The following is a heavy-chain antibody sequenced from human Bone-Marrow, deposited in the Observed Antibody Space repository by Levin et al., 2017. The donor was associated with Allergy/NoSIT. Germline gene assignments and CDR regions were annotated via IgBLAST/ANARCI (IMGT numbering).Heavy chain of an antibody. D-gene: IGHD2-2*01. CDR3: TTVGGYCSSPSCSAAYYYYFMGV. J-gene: IGHJ6*03. V-gene: IGHV3-15*01. Sequence: SGGSLRLSCVVSGYTFSDAWMSWVRQVPGKGLEWVGRIKRKSDGGTTDYAAPVKGRFTISADDSKNTLYLQMNGLRTEDTAVYYCTTVGGYCSSPSCSAAYYYYFMGVWGKGTTVTVSS. CDR1: GYTFSDAW. CDR2: IKRKSDGGTT.